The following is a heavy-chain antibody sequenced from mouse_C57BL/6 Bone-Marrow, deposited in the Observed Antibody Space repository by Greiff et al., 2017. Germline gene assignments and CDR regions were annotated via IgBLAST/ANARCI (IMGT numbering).Heavy chain of an antibody. Sequence: QVQLQQPGAELVMPGASVKLSCKASGYTFTSYWMHWVKQRPGQGLEWIGEIDPSDSYTNYNQKFKGKSTLTVDKSSSTAYMQLSSLTSEDSAVYYCARNGRLPYYFDYGGQGTTLTVSS. CDR1: GYTFTSYW. D-gene: IGHD2-2*01. CDR3: ARNGRLPYYFDY. J-gene: IGHJ2*01. V-gene: IGHV1-69*01. CDR2: IDPSDSYT.